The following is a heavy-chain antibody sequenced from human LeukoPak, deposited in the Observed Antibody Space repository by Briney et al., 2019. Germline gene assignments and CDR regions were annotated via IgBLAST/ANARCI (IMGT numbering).Heavy chain of an antibody. CDR2: INHSGST. D-gene: IGHD3-3*01. V-gene: IGHV4-34*01. CDR3: ARGGTIFGVVTRRGWYFDL. J-gene: IGHJ2*01. CDR1: GGSFSGYY. Sequence: PSETLSLTCAVYGGSFSGYYWSWIRQPPGKGLEWIGEINHSGSTNYNPSLKSRVTISVDTSKNQFSLKLSSVTAADTAVYYCARGGTIFGVVTRRGWYFDLWGRGTLVTVSS.